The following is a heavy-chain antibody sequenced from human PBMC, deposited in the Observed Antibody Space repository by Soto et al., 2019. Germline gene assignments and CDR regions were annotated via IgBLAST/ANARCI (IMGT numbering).Heavy chain of an antibody. D-gene: IGHD2-2*01. Sequence: EVQLVESGGGLVQPGRSLRLSCAVSGFTFDDYAMHWVRQATGKGLEWVSGIRWNSGSIGYVDSVKGRFTISRDNAKNSLYLEMNSLSADDTALYYSAKDGEDCGSTKCRYYYYYMDVWGKGTTDTVSS. CDR3: AKDGEDCGSTKCRYYYYYMDV. J-gene: IGHJ6*03. V-gene: IGHV3-9*01. CDR1: GFTFDDYA. CDR2: IRWNSGSI.